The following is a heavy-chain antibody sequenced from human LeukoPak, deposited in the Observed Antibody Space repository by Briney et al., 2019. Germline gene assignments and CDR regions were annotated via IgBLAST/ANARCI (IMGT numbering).Heavy chain of an antibody. Sequence: GGSLRLSCAASGFTFDDYTMHWVRQAPGKGLEWVSLISWDGGRTYFADSVKGRFTISRDNSKNSLYLQMNSLRTEDTALYYCAKEALGGASDYWGQGTLVTVSS. J-gene: IGHJ4*02. CDR3: AKEALGGASDY. D-gene: IGHD3-16*01. V-gene: IGHV3-43*01. CDR2: ISWDGGRT. CDR1: GFTFDDYT.